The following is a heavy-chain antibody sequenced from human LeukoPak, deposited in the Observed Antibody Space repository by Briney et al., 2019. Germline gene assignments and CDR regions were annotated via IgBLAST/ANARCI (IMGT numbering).Heavy chain of an antibody. Sequence: GGSLRLSCAASGFTFSSYSMNWVRQAPGRGLEWVSSISSSSSYIYYADSVKGRFTISRDNAKNSLYLQMNSLRAEDTAVYYCARVDHYAELELLSYWGQGTLVTVSS. D-gene: IGHD1-7*01. J-gene: IGHJ4*02. V-gene: IGHV3-21*01. CDR1: GFTFSSYS. CDR2: ISSSSSYI. CDR3: ARVDHYAELELLSY.